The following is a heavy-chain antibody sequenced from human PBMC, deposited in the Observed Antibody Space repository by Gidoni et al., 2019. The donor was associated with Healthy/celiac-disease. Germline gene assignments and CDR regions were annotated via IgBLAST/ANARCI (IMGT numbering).Heavy chain of an antibody. CDR1: GFTFSSYG. D-gene: IGHD4-17*01. J-gene: IGHJ6*02. Sequence: QVQLVESGGGVVQPGRSLRLSCSAPGFTFSSYGMPWVRHAPGKGLEWVAVISYDGSNKYYADSVKGRFTISRDNSKNTLYLQMNSLRAEDTAVYYCAKDGSSGMTTVNPDYYYGMDVWGQGTTVTVSS. CDR3: AKDGSSGMTTVNPDYYYGMDV. CDR2: ISYDGSNK. V-gene: IGHV3-30*18.